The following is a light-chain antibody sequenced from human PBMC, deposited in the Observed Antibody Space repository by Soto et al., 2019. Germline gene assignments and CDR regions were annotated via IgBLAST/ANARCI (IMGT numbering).Light chain of an antibody. V-gene: IGLV2-23*02. CDR2: EVT. Sequence: QSVLTQPAFVSGSPGQSITISCTGTSSDIGSYDLVSWYQQHPGTAPKLIIYEVTKRPSGVSTRFSGSKSGNTASLTISGLQAVDEADYYCCSFADFTYVFGTGTKVTAL. CDR3: CSFADFTYV. CDR1: SSDIGSYDL. J-gene: IGLJ1*01.